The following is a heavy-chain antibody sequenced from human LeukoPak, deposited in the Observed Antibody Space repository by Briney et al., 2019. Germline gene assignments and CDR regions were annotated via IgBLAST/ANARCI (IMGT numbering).Heavy chain of an antibody. CDR2: IIPIFGTA. V-gene: IGHV1-69*13. CDR1: GGTFSSYA. D-gene: IGHD6-19*01. J-gene: IGHJ4*02. CDR3: ARLDIAVAGTPGSY. Sequence: ASVKVSCKASGGTFSSYAISWVRQAPGQGLEWMGGIIPIFGTANYTQKFQGRVTITADESTSTAYMELSSLRSEDTAVYYCARLDIAVAGTPGSYWGQGTLVTVSS.